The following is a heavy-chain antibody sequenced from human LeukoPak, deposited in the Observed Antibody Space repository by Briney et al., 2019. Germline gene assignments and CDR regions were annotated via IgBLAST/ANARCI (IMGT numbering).Heavy chain of an antibody. Sequence: GGSLRLSCAASGFTFSSYAMSWVRQAPGEGLEWVSAISGSGGSTYYADSVKGRFTISRDNSKNTLYLQMNSLRAEDTAVYYCAKVGSSSQASPLYWGQGTLVTVSS. CDR2: ISGSGGST. V-gene: IGHV3-23*01. D-gene: IGHD6-13*01. CDR1: GFTFSSYA. J-gene: IGHJ4*02. CDR3: AKVGSSSQASPLY.